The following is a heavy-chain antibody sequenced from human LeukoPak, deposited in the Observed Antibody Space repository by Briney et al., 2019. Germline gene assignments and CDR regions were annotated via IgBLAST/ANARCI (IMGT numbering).Heavy chain of an antibody. V-gene: IGHV3-13*01. CDR1: GFTFSSYD. Sequence: GGSLRLSCAASGFTFSSYDMHWVRQATGKGLEWVSGIGTSGATYYSGSVKGRFTISRENAKNSLYLQMNSLRAGDTAVFYCARSSGALENAFDIWGQGTMVTVSS. D-gene: IGHD7-27*01. CDR2: IGTSGAT. J-gene: IGHJ3*02. CDR3: ARSSGALENAFDI.